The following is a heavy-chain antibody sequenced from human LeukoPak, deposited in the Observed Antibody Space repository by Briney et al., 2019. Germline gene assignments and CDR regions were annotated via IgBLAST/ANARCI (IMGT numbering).Heavy chain of an antibody. CDR2: ISGSGGST. V-gene: IGHV3-23*01. CDR3: AKDLTRLGGVYSSGWYVFDY. Sequence: GGSLRLSCAASGFTFNTYAMSWVRQAPGKGLEWVSSISGSGGSTYYPSSVKGRFTISRDNSKNTLYLQMNSLRAEDTAVYYCAKDLTRLGGVYSSGWYVFDYWGQGTLVTVSS. D-gene: IGHD6-19*01. J-gene: IGHJ4*02. CDR1: GFTFNTYA.